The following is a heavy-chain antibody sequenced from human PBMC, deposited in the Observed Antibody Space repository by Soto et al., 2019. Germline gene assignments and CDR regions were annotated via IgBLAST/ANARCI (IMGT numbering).Heavy chain of an antibody. CDR1: GYTLTELA. D-gene: IGHD4-4*01. Sequence: QVPLVQSGAEVKKPGASVKVSCKVSGYTLTELAMHWVRQAPGKGFEWMGGFDADAGETIYPQEFQGRLTMTEDTSTDTAFMELSSLTSEDTAVYYCATGRVIEGQYGLDVWGQGTSVNVSS. CDR2: FDADAGET. CDR3: ATGRVIEGQYGLDV. J-gene: IGHJ6*02. V-gene: IGHV1-24*01.